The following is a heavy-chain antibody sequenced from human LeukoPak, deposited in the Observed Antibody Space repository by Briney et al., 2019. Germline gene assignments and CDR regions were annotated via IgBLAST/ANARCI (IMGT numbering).Heavy chain of an antibody. CDR2: INPTGGS. CDR1: GGSFSAYY. D-gene: IGHD3-3*01. J-gene: IGHJ4*02. CDR3: ARGDHYDSWSDYYTQTGYYFDY. V-gene: IGHV4-34*01. Sequence: SETLSLTCAVHGGSFSAYYWSWIRQPPGKGLEWIGEINPTGGSTYNPSLKSRVTISIDTSQNHFSLNLTSVIAADTAVYYCARGDHYDSWSDYYTQTGYYFDYWGQGILVSVSS.